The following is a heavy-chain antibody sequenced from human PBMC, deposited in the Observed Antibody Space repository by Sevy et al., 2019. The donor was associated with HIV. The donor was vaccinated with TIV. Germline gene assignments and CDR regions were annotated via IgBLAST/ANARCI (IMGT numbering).Heavy chain of an antibody. CDR2: ITSSSSTM. J-gene: IGHJ3*02. V-gene: IGHV3-48*02. D-gene: IGHD1-26*01. Sequence: GGSLRLSCAASGFTFSNYNMNWVRQAPGKGLEWVSYITSSSSTMKYADSVKGRFTTSRDNAKNSVYLHMNSLRDEDTAVYYCARGILGAAALAFDIWGQGTMVTVSS. CDR3: ARGILGAAALAFDI. CDR1: GFTFSNYN.